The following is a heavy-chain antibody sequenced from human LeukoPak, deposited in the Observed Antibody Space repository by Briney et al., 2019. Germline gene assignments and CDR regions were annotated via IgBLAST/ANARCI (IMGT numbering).Heavy chain of an antibody. J-gene: IGHJ4*02. CDR3: ARGDSSSWYAQPLFDY. CDR2: IYYSGST. Sequence: PSETLSLTCTVSGGSIRSSSYYWVWIRQPPGQGLEWIGYIYYSGSTNYNPSLKSRVTISVDTSKNQFSLKLSSVTAADTAVYYCARGDSSSWYAQPLFDYWGQGTLVTVSS. D-gene: IGHD6-13*01. V-gene: IGHV4-61*05. CDR1: GGSIRSSSYY.